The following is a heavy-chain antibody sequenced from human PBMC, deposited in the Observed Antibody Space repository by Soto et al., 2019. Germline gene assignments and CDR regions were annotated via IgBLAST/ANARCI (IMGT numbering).Heavy chain of an antibody. D-gene: IGHD3-22*01. Sequence: SETLSLTCAVYAGSFSGYYWSWIRQPPGKGLEWIGEINHSGSTNYNPSLKSRVTISVDTSKNQFSLKLSSVTAADTAVYYCARATMIVVVITEGSWCDPWCQGTLVTVSS. V-gene: IGHV4-34*01. CDR1: AGSFSGYY. J-gene: IGHJ5*02. CDR2: INHSGST. CDR3: ARATMIVVVITEGSWCDP.